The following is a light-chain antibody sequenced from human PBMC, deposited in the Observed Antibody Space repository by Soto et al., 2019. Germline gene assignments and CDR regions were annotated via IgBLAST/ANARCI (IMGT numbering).Light chain of an antibody. CDR2: LDSDGSH. J-gene: IGLJ2*01. CDR1: SVHSSYA. V-gene: IGLV4-69*01. CDR3: QTWGTGIHVV. Sequence: QSVLTQSPSASASLGASVKVTCTLSSVHSSYAIAWHQQQPEKGPRYLMKLDSDGSHTKGDAIPDRFSGSSSGAERYLTISSLQSEDEADYYCQTWGTGIHVVFGGGTKVTVL.